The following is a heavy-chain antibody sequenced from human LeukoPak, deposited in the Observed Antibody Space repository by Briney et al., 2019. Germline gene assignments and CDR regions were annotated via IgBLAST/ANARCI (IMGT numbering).Heavy chain of an antibody. D-gene: IGHD5-24*01. V-gene: IGHV3-74*01. CDR2: INEGGSVT. CDR3: SRDLRGRDDY. CDR1: GFTSSNYW. J-gene: IGHJ4*02. Sequence: GGSLRLSCAASGFTSSNYWMHWVRQAPGKGLVWVSRINEGGSVTDYADSVKGRFTISRDNAKNTLYLEMNSLRAEDTAVYYCSRDLRGRDDYWGQGTLVSVSS.